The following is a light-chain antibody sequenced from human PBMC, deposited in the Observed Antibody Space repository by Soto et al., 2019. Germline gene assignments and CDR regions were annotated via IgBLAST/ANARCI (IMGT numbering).Light chain of an antibody. CDR1: QSLLHSNGYNY. J-gene: IGKJ4*01. CDR2: WCS. CDR3: RRALQEPRT. Sequence: DIVVTQSPLSLPVTPGEPASISCRSSQSLLHSNGYNYLDWYLQKPGQSQQLLIYWCSNRSSGVPVRFSGSASDTHFRLQISSVEAEDVRVHYCRRALQEPRTLGGRTQVPVK. V-gene: IGKV2-28*01.